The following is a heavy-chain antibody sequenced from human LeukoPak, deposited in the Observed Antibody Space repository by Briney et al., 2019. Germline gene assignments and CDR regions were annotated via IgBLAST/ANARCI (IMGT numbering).Heavy chain of an antibody. CDR2: ISAYNGNT. J-gene: IGHJ4*02. V-gene: IGHV1-18*01. Sequence: ASVKVSCKAYGYTFTSYGIRWVRQAPGQGLEWMGWISAYNGNTNYAQKLQGRVTMTTDTSTSTAYMELRSLRSDDTAVYYCARDRSQTFYYDSSGYRTFDYWGQGTLVTVSS. CDR1: GYTFTSYG. CDR3: ARDRSQTFYYDSSGYRTFDY. D-gene: IGHD3-22*01.